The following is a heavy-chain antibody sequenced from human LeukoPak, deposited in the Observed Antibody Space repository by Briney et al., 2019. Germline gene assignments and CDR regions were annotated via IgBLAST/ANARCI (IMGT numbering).Heavy chain of an antibody. CDR2: IAFDDTDR. J-gene: IGHJ4*02. D-gene: IGHD4-17*01. CDR3: TISDDYGDY. CDR1: GFIFGDYA. Sequence: GGSLRLSCAASGFIFGDYAMHWVRQAPGKGLEWVAAIAFDDTDRYYIDSVKGRFTISRDDSKNTLYLHMTSLRAEDTAGYYCTISDDYGDYWGQGTLVTVSS. V-gene: IGHV3-30*04.